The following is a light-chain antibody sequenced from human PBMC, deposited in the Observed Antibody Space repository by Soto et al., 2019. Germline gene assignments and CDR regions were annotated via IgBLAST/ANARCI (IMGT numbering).Light chain of an antibody. CDR3: VLYMGSGIPPV. V-gene: IGLV8-61*01. CDR1: SGSVSTNYY. Sequence: QAVVPQEPSFSVSPGGTVTLTCGLSSGSVSTNYYPSWYQQTPGQSPRTLIYSTDIRTSGVPDRFTGSILGNKAALTVAGAVEDDESGYFWVLYMGSGIPPVFGGGTKL. CDR2: STD. J-gene: IGLJ3*02.